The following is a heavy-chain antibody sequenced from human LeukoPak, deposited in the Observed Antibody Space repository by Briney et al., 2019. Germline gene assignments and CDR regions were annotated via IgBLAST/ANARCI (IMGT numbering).Heavy chain of an antibody. CDR1: GYTFTSYD. CDR3: ARGHVDRGYCSSTSCSGYYYYYMDV. J-gene: IGHJ6*03. CDR2: MNPNSGNT. Sequence: ASVKVSCKASGYTFTSYDINWVRQATGQGLEWMGWMNPNSGNTGYAQKFQGRVTITRNTSISTAYMELSSLRSEDTAVYYCARGHVDRGYCSSTSCSGYYYYYMDVWGKGTTVTVSS. D-gene: IGHD2-2*01. V-gene: IGHV1-8*03.